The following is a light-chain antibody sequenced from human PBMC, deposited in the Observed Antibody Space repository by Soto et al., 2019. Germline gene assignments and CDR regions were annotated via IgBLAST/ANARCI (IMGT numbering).Light chain of an antibody. V-gene: IGKV3-11*01. CDR1: QSVTNY. J-gene: IGKJ1*01. CDR3: QQRSNSWT. CDR2: DAS. Sequence: EIVLTQSPDTLSLSPGERATLSCRASQSVTNYVAWYQQKPGQAPRLLIYDASNRATGIPVRFSGSGSRTDFTLTISSLEPEDFAVYYCQQRSNSWTFGQGTKVEIK.